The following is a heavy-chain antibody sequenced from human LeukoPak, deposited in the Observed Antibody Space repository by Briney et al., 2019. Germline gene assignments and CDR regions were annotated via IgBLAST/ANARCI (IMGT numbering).Heavy chain of an antibody. CDR2: ISYDGSNK. CDR1: GFTFSSYA. J-gene: IGHJ4*02. V-gene: IGHV3-30*04. CDR3: AKDRQYSSSWYVEIDY. D-gene: IGHD6-13*01. Sequence: PGRSLRLSCAASGFTFSSYAMHWVRPAPGKGLEWVAVISYDGSNKYYADSVKGRFTISRDNSKNTLYLQMNSLRAEDTAVYYCAKDRQYSSSWYVEIDYWGQGTLVTVSS.